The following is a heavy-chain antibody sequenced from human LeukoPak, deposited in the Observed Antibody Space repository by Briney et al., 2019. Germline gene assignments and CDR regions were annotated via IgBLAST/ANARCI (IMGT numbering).Heavy chain of an antibody. CDR2: TYYRCKWYN. CDR3: ARVEQQLGHDAFDI. V-gene: IGHV6-1*01. D-gene: IGHD6-13*01. Sequence: SQTLSLTFASSGDSVSINSAAWNWIRQSPARGLEWLGRTYYRCKWYNDYAVSVKSRITINPDTSKNQFSLPLNSVTPEDTAVYYCARVEQQLGHDAFDIWGQGTMVTGSS. CDR1: GDSVSINSAA. J-gene: IGHJ3*02.